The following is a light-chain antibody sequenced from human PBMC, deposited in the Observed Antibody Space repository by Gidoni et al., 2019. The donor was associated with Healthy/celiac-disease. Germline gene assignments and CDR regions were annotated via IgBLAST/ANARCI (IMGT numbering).Light chain of an antibody. V-gene: IGLV1-40*01. J-gene: IGLJ2*01. Sequence: QSVLTQPPSVSGAPGQRVTISCPGSSANIGAGYDVHWYQQLPGTAPKLLIYGNSNRPSGVPDRFSGSKSGTSASLAITGLQAEDEADYYCQSYDSSLSGSVVFGGGSKLTVX. CDR3: QSYDSSLSGSVV. CDR1: SANIGAGYD. CDR2: GNS.